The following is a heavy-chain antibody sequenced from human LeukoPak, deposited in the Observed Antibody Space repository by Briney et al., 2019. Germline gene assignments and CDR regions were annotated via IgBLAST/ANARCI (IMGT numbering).Heavy chain of an antibody. V-gene: IGHV4-31*03. CDR1: GGSISSGGYY. D-gene: IGHD3-10*01. CDR3: ARAPYGSGTNFDY. J-gene: IGHJ4*02. Sequence: SETLSLTCTVSGGSISSGGYYWSWIRQHPGKGLEWIAYIYYSGGTYYNPSLKSRVTISVDTSKNQFSLKLSSVTAADTAVYYCARAPYGSGTNFDYWGQGTLVTVSS. CDR2: IYYSGGT.